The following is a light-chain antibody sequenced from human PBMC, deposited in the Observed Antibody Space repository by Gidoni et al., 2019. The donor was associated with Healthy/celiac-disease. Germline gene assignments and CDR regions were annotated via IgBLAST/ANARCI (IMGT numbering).Light chain of an antibody. CDR2: GAS. J-gene: IGKJ5*01. Sequence: DIVLTQSPGTLSLSPGERATLSGRASQSVHSSYLAWYQQKPGQHPRLLIYGASSRATGIPSRFSGGGSGTDFTLTISRLEPEDFAVYYCQQYGSAPITFGQGTRLEIK. V-gene: IGKV3-20*01. CDR1: QSVHSSY. CDR3: QQYGSAPIT.